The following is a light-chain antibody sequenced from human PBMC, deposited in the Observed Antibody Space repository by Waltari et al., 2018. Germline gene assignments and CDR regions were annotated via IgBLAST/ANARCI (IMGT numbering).Light chain of an antibody. V-gene: IGLV2-14*01. J-gene: IGLJ2*01. CDR3: SSYTRATTLPRV. CDR2: DLN. CDR1: SSDIGYYNY. Sequence: QSALTQPASVSGSPGQSITISCTGTSSDIGYYNYISWYQHHPGKAPKLIIYDLNNRPSGISTRFSGSKSGNTASLTISGLQAEDEADYYCSSYTRATTLPRVFGGGTKLTVL.